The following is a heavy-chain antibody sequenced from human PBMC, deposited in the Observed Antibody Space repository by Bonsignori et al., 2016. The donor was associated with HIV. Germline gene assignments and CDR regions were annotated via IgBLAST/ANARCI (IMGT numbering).Heavy chain of an antibody. CDR2: IIPILGIA. V-gene: IGHV1-69*10. D-gene: IGHD6-19*01. CDR3: ASEVPYSSGWYAGIDY. Sequence: WVRQAPGQGLEWMGGIIPILGIANYAQKFQGRVTITADESTSTAYMELSSLRSEDTAVYYCASEVPYSSGWYAGIDYWGQGTLVTVSS. J-gene: IGHJ4*02.